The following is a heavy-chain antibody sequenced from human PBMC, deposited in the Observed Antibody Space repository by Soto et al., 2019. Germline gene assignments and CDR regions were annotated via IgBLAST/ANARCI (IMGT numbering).Heavy chain of an antibody. CDR2: IAYDGINK. D-gene: IGHD3-10*01. J-gene: IGHJ2*01. Sequence: QVQLVESGGVVVQPGRSLRLSCAASGFTFSRYAMHWVRQAPGKGLEWVALIAYDGINKNYADSVKGRFTISRDNSKNTLYLQMHSLRAEYTVVYYCIRFGEVHHLWGRGSLVTVPS. V-gene: IGHV3-30-3*01. CDR3: IRFGEVHHL. CDR1: GFTFSRYA.